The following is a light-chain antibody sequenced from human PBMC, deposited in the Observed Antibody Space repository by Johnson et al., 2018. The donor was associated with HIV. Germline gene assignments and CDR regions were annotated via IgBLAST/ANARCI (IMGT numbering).Light chain of an antibody. CDR1: SSNIGRNY. CDR3: GTWDTSLSPGGV. J-gene: IGLJ1*01. CDR2: ENN. V-gene: IGLV1-51*02. Sequence: QSVLTQPPSVSAAPGQKVNISCSGSSSNIGRNYVSWYQQLPGTAPKLLIYENNKRPSGIPDRFSGSKSGTSATLGITGLQTGDEVDYYCGTWDTSLSPGGVFGSGTKVTVL.